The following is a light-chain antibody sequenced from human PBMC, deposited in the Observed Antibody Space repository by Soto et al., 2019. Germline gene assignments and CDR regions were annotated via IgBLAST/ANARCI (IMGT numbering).Light chain of an antibody. J-gene: IGLJ1*01. V-gene: IGLV2-8*01. CDR3: ISYAGSNLLYV. Sequence: QSVLTQPPSASGSPGQSVTISCTGTSSDVGGYNYVSWYQQHPGKATKLMIYEVSKRPSGVPDRFSGSKPGNAASLTVSGLQAEDEADYYCISYAGSNLLYVFGTGTKVTVL. CDR2: EVS. CDR1: SSDVGGYNY.